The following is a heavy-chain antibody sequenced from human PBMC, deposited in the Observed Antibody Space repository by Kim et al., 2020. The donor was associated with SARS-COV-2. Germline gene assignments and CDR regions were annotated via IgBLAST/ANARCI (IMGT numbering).Heavy chain of an antibody. Sequence: GGSLRLSCAASGFTFDDYAMHWVRQAPGKGLEWVSGISWNSGSIGYADSVKGRFTISRDNAKNSLYLQMNSLRAEDTALYYCAKASYYGSAKREAYYYYYYVDVWGRGTTVTVCS. CDR3: AKASYYGSAKREAYYYYYYVDV. CDR2: ISWNSGSI. V-gene: IGHV3-9*01. D-gene: IGHD3-10*01. CDR1: GFTFDDYA. J-gene: IGHJ6*03.